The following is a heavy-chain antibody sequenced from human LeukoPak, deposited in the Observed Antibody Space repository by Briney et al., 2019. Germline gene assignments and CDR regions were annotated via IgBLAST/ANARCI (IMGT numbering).Heavy chain of an antibody. CDR1: GYTFISYD. J-gene: IGHJ4*02. Sequence: GASVKVSRKASGYTFISYDINWVRQAPGQGLEWMGMIYPRDGSTSYAQKFQGRVTVTRDTSTSTVHMELSGLRSEDTAVYYCARDQEGFDYWGQGTLVTVSS. CDR2: IYPRDGST. V-gene: IGHV1-46*01. CDR3: ARDQEGFDY.